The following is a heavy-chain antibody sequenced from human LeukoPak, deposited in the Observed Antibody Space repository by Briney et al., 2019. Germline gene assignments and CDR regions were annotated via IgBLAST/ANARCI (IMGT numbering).Heavy chain of an antibody. Sequence: SQTLSLTSTVSGGSISSGDYYCTCIRQPAANSLEWIGRIYPSGSTKYNPSLKSRVTISVDPSKNQFSLKLTSVTAADTAVYYCARDGPWKSDYWGQGTLVTVSS. V-gene: IGHV4-61*02. J-gene: IGHJ4*02. CDR1: GGSISSGDYY. CDR2: IYPSGST. D-gene: IGHD1-1*01. CDR3: ARDGPWKSDY.